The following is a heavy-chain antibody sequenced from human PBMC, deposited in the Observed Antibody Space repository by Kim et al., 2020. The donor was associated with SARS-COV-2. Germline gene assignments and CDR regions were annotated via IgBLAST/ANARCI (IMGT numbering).Heavy chain of an antibody. CDR3: AGTETTWARFNY. Sequence: SETLSLTCTVSGGSISSYYWCWIRQPPGKGLDWVGFIYHTGSTTYNPSLKSRVTISIDTSNNQFSLKLNSGTAADTAVYYCAGTETTWARFNYWGQGTLVTVSS. D-gene: IGHD1-26*01. V-gene: IGHV4-59*13. CDR1: GGSISSYY. CDR2: IYHTGST. J-gene: IGHJ4*02.